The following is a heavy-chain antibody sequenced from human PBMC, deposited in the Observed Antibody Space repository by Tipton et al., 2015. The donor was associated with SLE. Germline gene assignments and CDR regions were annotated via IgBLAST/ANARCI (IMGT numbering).Heavy chain of an antibody. D-gene: IGHD4-17*01. CDR2: IYTNGDR. V-gene: IGHV4-4*07. Sequence: TLSLTCTVSGGHITSDYWSWLRLSAGRGREWIGRIYTNGDRDFNPSLGSRVTMSLDAPRRQISLRLKSVTAADAAVYYCARGSDGDNVRFFDVWGPGTQVTVSS. CDR3: ARGSDGDNVRFFDV. CDR1: GGHITSDY. J-gene: IGHJ2*01.